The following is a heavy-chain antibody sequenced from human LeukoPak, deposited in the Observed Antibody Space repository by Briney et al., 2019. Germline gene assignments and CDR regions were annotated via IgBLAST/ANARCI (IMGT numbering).Heavy chain of an antibody. Sequence: PGGSLRLSCAASGFTFSDYYMSWIRQAPGKGLEGVSYISSSGSTIYYADSVKGRFTISRDNAKNSLYLQMNSLRAEDTAVYYCAREGVVVVAATQLGYYYYMDVWGKGTTVTVSS. V-gene: IGHV3-11*04. D-gene: IGHD2-15*01. J-gene: IGHJ6*03. CDR2: ISSSGSTI. CDR3: AREGVVVVAATQLGYYYYMDV. CDR1: GFTFSDYY.